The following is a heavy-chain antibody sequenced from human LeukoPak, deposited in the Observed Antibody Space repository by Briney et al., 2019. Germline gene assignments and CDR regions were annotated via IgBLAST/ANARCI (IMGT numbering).Heavy chain of an antibody. D-gene: IGHD3-22*01. V-gene: IGHV4-59*01. CDR1: GGSISSYY. J-gene: IGHJ3*02. Sequence: PSETLSLTCTVSGGSISSYYWSWIRQPPGEGLEWIGYIYYSGSTNYNPSLKSRVPISVDTSKNQFSLKLSSVTAADTAVYYCARINYYDSSGYYTESAFDIWGQGTMVTVSS. CDR2: IYYSGST. CDR3: ARINYYDSSGYYTESAFDI.